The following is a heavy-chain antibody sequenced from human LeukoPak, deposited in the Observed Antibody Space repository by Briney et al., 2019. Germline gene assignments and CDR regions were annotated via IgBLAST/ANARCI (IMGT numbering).Heavy chain of an antibody. CDR1: GYTLTELS. D-gene: IGHD3-22*01. CDR2: FDPEDGET. V-gene: IGHV1-24*01. CDR3: ATTIYYDSSGPRWSFGY. Sequence: ASVKVSCKVSGYTLTELSMHWVRQAPGKGLEWMGGFDPEDGETIYAQKFQGRVTMTEDTSTDTAYMELSSLRSEDTAVYYCATTIYYDSSGPRWSFGYWGQGTLVTVSS. J-gene: IGHJ4*02.